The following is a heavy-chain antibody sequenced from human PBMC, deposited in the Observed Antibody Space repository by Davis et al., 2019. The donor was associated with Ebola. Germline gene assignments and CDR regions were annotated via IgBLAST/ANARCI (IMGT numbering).Heavy chain of an antibody. D-gene: IGHD3-3*01. CDR2: IYPGDSDT. Sequence: GESLKISCEGSGYSFTSYWIGWVRQMPGKGLEWMGIIYPGDSDTRYSPSFQGQVTISVDKSITTAYLQWSSLKASDTAMYYCARREDFWSGYFDYWGQGTLVTVSS. CDR3: ARREDFWSGYFDY. V-gene: IGHV5-51*01. J-gene: IGHJ4*02. CDR1: GYSFTSYW.